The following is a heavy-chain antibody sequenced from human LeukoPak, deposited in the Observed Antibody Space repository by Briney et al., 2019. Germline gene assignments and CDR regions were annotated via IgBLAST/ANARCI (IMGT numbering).Heavy chain of an antibody. D-gene: IGHD4-17*01. V-gene: IGHV4-4*07. CDR2: IYTSGST. J-gene: IGHJ4*02. CDR3: ARLKATVSIHAYFDS. CDR1: GGSISSYY. Sequence: PSETLSLTCTVSGGSISSYYWSWIRQPAGKGLEWIGRIYTSGSTNYNPSLKSRVTMSLDTSKIQFSLELTSVTAADTAVYYCARLKATVSIHAYFDSWGQGTLVTVSS.